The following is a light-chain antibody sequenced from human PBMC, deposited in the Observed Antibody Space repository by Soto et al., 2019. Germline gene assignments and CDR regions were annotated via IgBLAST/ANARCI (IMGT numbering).Light chain of an antibody. Sequence: QSALTQPPSASGSPGQSVTISCTGTSSDVGGYDYVSWYQQHPGTAPKLIIYEVSKRPSGVPDRFSGSKSGNTASLTVSGLQAEDGADYYCSSYAGSNNFVFGTGTQLTVL. CDR1: SSDVGGYDY. J-gene: IGLJ1*01. CDR2: EVS. CDR3: SSYAGSNNFV. V-gene: IGLV2-8*01.